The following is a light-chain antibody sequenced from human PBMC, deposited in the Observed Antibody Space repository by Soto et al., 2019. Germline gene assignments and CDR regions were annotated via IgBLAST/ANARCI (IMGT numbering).Light chain of an antibody. CDR3: QQYNNCPPLT. CDR2: GAS. V-gene: IGKV3-15*01. Sequence: EIVMTQSPATVSVSPGEGATLSCRASQSVSSNLAWYQQKPGQAPRLLIYGASTRATGIPARFSGSGSGTEFTLTISSLQSEDFAVYYCQQYNNCPPLTFGPGTKVDIK. CDR1: QSVSSN. J-gene: IGKJ3*01.